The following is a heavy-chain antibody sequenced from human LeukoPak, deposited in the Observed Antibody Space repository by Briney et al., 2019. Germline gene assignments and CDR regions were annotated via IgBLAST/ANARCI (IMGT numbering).Heavy chain of an antibody. CDR1: DASISSYH. CDR2: IDYSGTT. J-gene: IGHJ3*02. Sequence: SETLSLTCTVSDASISSYHWSWVRQPPGKGLEWIGYIDYSGTTSYNPPLKSRVTISVDTSKNQFSLRVRSVSAADTAVYYCARATFMFRGVPLEPDAFDIWGQGTMVSVSS. CDR3: ARATFMFRGVPLEPDAFDI. V-gene: IGHV4-59*01. D-gene: IGHD3-10*01.